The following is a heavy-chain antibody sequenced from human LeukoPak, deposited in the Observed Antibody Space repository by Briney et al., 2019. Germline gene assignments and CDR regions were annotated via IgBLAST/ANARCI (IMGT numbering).Heavy chain of an antibody. D-gene: IGHD3-9*01. CDR2: IYPGDSDT. CDR1: GYSFTSYW. Sequence: GESLKISCKGSGYSFTSYWIGWVRQMPGKGLEWMGIIYPGDSDTRYSPSFQGQFTISADKSISTAYLQWSSLKASDTAMYYCARHGPYYDILTGYSFDYWGQGTLVTVSS. J-gene: IGHJ4*02. V-gene: IGHV5-51*01. CDR3: ARHGPYYDILTGYSFDY.